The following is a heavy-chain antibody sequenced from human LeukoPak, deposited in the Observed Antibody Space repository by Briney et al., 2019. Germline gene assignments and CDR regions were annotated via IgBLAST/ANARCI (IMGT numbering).Heavy chain of an antibody. J-gene: IGHJ4*02. V-gene: IGHV1-46*01. D-gene: IGHD1-26*01. CDR2: INHSGGST. CDR1: GYTFTSYY. Sequence: GASVKVSCKASGYTFTSYYMHWVRQAPGQGLEWMGIINHSGGSTSYAQKFQGRVTMTRDTSTSTVYMELSSLRSEDTAVYYCARESAPGSGSYYFDYWGQGTLVTVSS. CDR3: ARESAPGSGSYYFDY.